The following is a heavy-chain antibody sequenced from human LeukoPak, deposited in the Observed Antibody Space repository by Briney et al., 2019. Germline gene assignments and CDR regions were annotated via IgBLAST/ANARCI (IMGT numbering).Heavy chain of an antibody. Sequence: SSETLSLTCTVSGGSISSSSYYWGWIRQPPGKGLEWIGSIYYSGSTYYNPSLKSRVTISVDTSKNQFSLKLSSVTAADTAVYYCARPDYSEDYFDYWGQGTLVTVSS. CDR3: ARPDYSEDYFDY. CDR1: GGSISSSSYY. V-gene: IGHV4-39*01. J-gene: IGHJ4*02. D-gene: IGHD4-11*01. CDR2: IYYSGST.